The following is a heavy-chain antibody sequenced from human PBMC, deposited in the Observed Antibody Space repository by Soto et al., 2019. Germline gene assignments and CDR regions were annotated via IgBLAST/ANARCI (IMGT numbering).Heavy chain of an antibody. V-gene: IGHV1-69*13. D-gene: IGHD3-9*01. CDR1: GGTFSSYA. Sequence: SVKVSCKASGGTFSSYAISWVRQAPGQGLEWMGGIIPIFGTANYAQKFQGRVTITADESTSTAYMELSSLRSEDTAVYYCARTNRYFDWLLYSAPDYWGQGTLVTVSS. J-gene: IGHJ4*02. CDR2: IIPIFGTA. CDR3: ARTNRYFDWLLYSAPDY.